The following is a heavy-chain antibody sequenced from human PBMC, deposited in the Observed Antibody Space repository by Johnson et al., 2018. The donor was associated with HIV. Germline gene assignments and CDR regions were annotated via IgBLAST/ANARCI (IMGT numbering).Heavy chain of an antibody. CDR3: AKDTRSSSGLGAFDI. CDR1: GFTFSFYW. Sequence: VQLVESGGGLVQPGGSLRLSCAASGFTFSFYWMSWVRQAPGKGLEWVANIKQDGSEKYYADSVKGRLPSSRDHSKNTLYLQMNSLRAEDTAVYYCAKDTRSSSGLGAFDIWGQGTMVTVSS. CDR2: IKQDGSEK. J-gene: IGHJ3*02. D-gene: IGHD6-6*01. V-gene: IGHV3-7*01.